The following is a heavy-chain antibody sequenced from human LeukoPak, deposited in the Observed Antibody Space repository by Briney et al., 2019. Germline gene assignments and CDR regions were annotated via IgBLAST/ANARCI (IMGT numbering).Heavy chain of an antibody. D-gene: IGHD2-15*01. CDR1: GYSFANYW. CDR3: ARRVVDYFDY. J-gene: IGHJ4*02. V-gene: IGHV5-51*01. Sequence: GESLKISCKGSGYSFANYWIGWVRQMPGKGLEWMGIIYPGDSQTRYSPSFQGQVTISADKFISTAYLQWSSLKASDTAMYYCARRVVDYFDYWGQGTLVTVSS. CDR2: IYPGDSQT.